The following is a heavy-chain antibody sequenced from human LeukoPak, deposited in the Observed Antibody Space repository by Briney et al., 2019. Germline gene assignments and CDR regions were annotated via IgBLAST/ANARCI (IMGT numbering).Heavy chain of an antibody. Sequence: GGSLRLSCAASGFSFSSHAMTWVRQAPGKGLEWVSDINWNGGSTGYADSVKGRFTISRDNAKNSLYLQMNSLRAEDTALYYCAGGGGWYWGQGTLVTVSS. J-gene: IGHJ4*02. V-gene: IGHV3-20*04. CDR2: INWNGGST. CDR1: GFSFSSHA. D-gene: IGHD2-15*01. CDR3: AGGGGWY.